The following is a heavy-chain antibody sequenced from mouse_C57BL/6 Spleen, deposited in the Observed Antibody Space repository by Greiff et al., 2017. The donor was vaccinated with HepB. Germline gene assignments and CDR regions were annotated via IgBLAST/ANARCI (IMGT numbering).Heavy chain of an antibody. J-gene: IGHJ4*01. CDR1: GYTFTSYW. D-gene: IGHD2-3*01. CDR3: ARRGAYDGYFLYAMDY. V-gene: IGHV1-55*01. CDR2: IYPGSGST. Sequence: QVQLQQPGAELVKPGASVKMSCKASGYTFTSYWITWVKQRPGQGLEWIGDIYPGSGSTNYNEKFKSKATLTVDTSSSTAYMQLSSLTSEDSAVYYCARRGAYDGYFLYAMDYWGQGTSVTVSS.